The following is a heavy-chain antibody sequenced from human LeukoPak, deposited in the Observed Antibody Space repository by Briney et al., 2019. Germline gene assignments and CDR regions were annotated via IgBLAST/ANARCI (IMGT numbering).Heavy chain of an antibody. V-gene: IGHV3-53*01. Sequence: GGSLRLSCAASGFTFSDYYMSWVRQPPGRGLEWVSVIDSGGRTYYADSIQGRFTFSRDDSKNTLYLQMISLRAEDTAVYYCARLGSYWDFDNWGQGTLVTVSS. D-gene: IGHD3-10*01. J-gene: IGHJ4*02. CDR3: ARLGSYWDFDN. CDR2: IDSGGRT. CDR1: GFTFSDYY.